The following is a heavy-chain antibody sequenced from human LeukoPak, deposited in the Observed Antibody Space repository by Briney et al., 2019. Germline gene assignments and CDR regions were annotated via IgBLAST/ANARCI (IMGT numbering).Heavy chain of an antibody. CDR1: GGSISGYY. CDR2: IYYSGST. V-gene: IGHV4-59*08. J-gene: IGHJ4*02. D-gene: IGHD2-8*01. CDR3: VRHYVFVYGGSSFDY. Sequence: SETLSLTCTVSGGSISGYYWSWIRQPPGKGLEWIGYIYYSGSTNYNPSLESRVTISVDTSKNQFSLKLSTVTAADTAVYYCVRHYVFVYGGSSFDYWGQGTLVTVSS.